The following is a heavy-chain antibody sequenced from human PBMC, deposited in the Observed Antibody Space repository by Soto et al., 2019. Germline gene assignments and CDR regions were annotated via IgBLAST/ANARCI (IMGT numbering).Heavy chain of an antibody. V-gene: IGHV4-39*01. CDR3: AMGEMATIAFDY. J-gene: IGHJ4*02. CDR1: GGSISSSSYY. CDR2: IYYSGST. Sequence: PSETLSLTCTVSGGSISSSSYYWGWIRQPPGKGLEWIGSIYYSGSTYYNPSLKSRVTISVDTSKNQFSLKLSSVTAADTAVYYCAMGEMATIAFDYWGQGTLVTVSS. D-gene: IGHD5-12*01.